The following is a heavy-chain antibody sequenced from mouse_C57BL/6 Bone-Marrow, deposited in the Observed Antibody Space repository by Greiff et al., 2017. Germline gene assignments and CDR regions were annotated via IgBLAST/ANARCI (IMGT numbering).Heavy chain of an antibody. CDR3: TTATVVDY. Sequence: EVQLQQSGAELVRPGASVKLSCTASGFNIKDDYMHWVKQRPEQGLEWIGWIDPENGDTEYASKFQGKATITADTSSNTAYLQLSSLTSEDTAVYSCTTATVVDYWGQGTTLTVSS. CDR2: IDPENGDT. J-gene: IGHJ2*01. V-gene: IGHV14-4*01. D-gene: IGHD1-1*01. CDR1: GFNIKDDY.